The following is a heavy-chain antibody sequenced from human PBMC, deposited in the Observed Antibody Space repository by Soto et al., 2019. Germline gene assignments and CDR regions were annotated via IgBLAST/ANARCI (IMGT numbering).Heavy chain of an antibody. V-gene: IGHV1-18*01. CDR1: GYTFTSYG. D-gene: IGHD3-22*01. CDR3: ARIKNRKYYYDSSGYYFDGIDV. J-gene: IGHJ6*02. CDR2: ISAYNGNT. Sequence: QVQLVQSGAEVKKPGASVKVSCKASGYTFTSYGISWVRQAPGQGLEWMGWISAYNGNTNYAQKLQGRVTMTTDTSTSTAYMEMRSLGSEDTAVYYCARIKNRKYYYDSSGYYFDGIDVWGQGTTVTVSS.